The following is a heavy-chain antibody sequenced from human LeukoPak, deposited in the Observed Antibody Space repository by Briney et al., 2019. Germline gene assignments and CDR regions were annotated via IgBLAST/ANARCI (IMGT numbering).Heavy chain of an antibody. CDR1: GFIFSNHW. V-gene: IGHV3-33*08. CDR3: ARGGPNWPSEPFDI. Sequence: GGSLRLSCAASGFIFSNHWMTWVRQAPGKGLEWVAVTWHDGTNKYYADSVKGRFTISRDNSKNTLYLQMDSLRAEDTAVYYCARGGPNWPSEPFDIWGQGTMVTVSS. D-gene: IGHD1-1*01. CDR2: TWHDGTNK. J-gene: IGHJ3*02.